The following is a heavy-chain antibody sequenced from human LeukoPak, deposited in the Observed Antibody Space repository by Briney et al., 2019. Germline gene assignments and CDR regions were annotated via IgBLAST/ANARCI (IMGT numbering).Heavy chain of an antibody. CDR1: GFIFSNYA. Sequence: GGSLRLSCAGSGFIFSNYAMHWVRQPPGKGLEWVSGISWNSGSIDYADSVKGQFTISRDNAKNSLYLQMNSLRVEDTAFYYCAKDNRRHYTSGPNPDSLHWGQGALVTVSS. J-gene: IGHJ4*02. V-gene: IGHV3-9*01. CDR2: ISWNSGSI. CDR3: AKDNRRHYTSGPNPDSLH. D-gene: IGHD6-19*01.